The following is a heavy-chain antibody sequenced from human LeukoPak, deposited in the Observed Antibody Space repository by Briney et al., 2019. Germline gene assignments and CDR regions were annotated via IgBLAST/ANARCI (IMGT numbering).Heavy chain of an antibody. CDR2: IRSKAYSGTT. D-gene: IGHD2-2*01. CDR1: GLTFGDYG. J-gene: IGHJ4*02. Sequence: QPGRSLRLSCTASGLTFGDYGMSWVRQAPGKGLEWVGFIRSKAYSGTTEYAASVKGRFSIPRDDSKNIAFLQMNSLKTEDTAVYYCSSGSSTSWYFDYWGQGTLVTVSS. V-gene: IGHV3-49*04. CDR3: SSGSSTSWYFDY.